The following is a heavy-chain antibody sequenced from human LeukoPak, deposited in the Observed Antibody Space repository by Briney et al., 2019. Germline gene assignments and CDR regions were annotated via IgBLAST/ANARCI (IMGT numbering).Heavy chain of an antibody. D-gene: IGHD3-10*01. CDR3: AKDGTPRPIITMVPARGMDV. J-gene: IGHJ6*03. CDR2: IRYEGSNK. Sequence: GGSLRLSCAASVFTFSSYGMHWARQAPGKGLEGVAFIRYEGSNKYYADSVKGRFTISRDNSKNTLYLQMNSLRAEDTAVYYCAKDGTPRPIITMVPARGMDVWGKGTTVTVSS. V-gene: IGHV3-30*02. CDR1: VFTFSSYG.